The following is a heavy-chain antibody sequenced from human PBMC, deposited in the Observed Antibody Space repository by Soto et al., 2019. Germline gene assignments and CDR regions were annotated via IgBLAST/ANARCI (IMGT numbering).Heavy chain of an antibody. J-gene: IGHJ6*02. CDR2: IIPIFGTA. D-gene: IGHD2-2*01. V-gene: IGHV1-69*13. CDR3: ARADCSSTSCYAYYYYGMDV. Sequence: SVKVSCKASGGTFSSYAISWVRQAPGQGLEWMGGIIPIFGTANYAQKFQGRVTITADESTSTAYMELSSLRSEDTAVYYCARADCSSTSCYAYYYYGMDVWGQGTTVTVSS. CDR1: GGTFSSYA.